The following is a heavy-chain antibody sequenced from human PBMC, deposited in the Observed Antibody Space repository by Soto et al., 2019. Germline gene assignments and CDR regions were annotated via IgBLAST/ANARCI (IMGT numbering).Heavy chain of an antibody. J-gene: IGHJ4*02. D-gene: IGHD4-17*01. CDR1: GFTFSSYA. CDR2: ISGSGGST. CDR3: AKDAFDYGDYEFSVFDY. Sequence: PGGSLRLSCAASGFTFSSYAMSWVRQAPGKGLEWVSAISGSGGSTYYADSVKGRFTISRDNSKNTLYLQMNSLRAEDTAVYYCAKDAFDYGDYEFSVFDYWGQGTLVTVSS. V-gene: IGHV3-23*01.